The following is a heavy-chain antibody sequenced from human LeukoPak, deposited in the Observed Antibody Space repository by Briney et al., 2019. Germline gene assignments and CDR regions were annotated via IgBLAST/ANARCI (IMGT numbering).Heavy chain of an antibody. V-gene: IGHV4-59*01. CDR3: ARDGYSYGNYYYYYGMDV. CDR2: IYYSGST. D-gene: IGHD5-18*01. CDR1: GGSISSYY. Sequence: SETLSLTCTVSGGSISSYYWSWIRQPPGKGLEWIGYIYYSGSTNYNPSLKSRVTISVDTSKNQFSLKLSSVTAADTAVYYCARDGYSYGNYYYYYGMDVWGQGTAVTVSS. J-gene: IGHJ6*02.